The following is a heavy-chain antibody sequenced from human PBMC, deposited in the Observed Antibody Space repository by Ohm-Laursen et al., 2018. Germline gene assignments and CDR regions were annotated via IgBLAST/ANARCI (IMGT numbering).Heavy chain of an antibody. Sequence: SLRLSCSVSGFTFSSYWMHWVRQAPGKGLVWVLRINSDDSRTDYADSVKGRFTISRDNAKNTLYLQMNSLRGEDTAVYYCVRPMTAATTRPYSYGMDVWGQGTTVTVSS. D-gene: IGHD4-17*01. CDR3: VRPMTAATTRPYSYGMDV. J-gene: IGHJ6*02. CDR1: GFTFSSYW. V-gene: IGHV3-74*01. CDR2: INSDDSRT.